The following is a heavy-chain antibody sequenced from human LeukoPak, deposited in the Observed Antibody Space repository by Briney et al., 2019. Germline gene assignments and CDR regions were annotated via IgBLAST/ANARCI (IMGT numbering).Heavy chain of an antibody. CDR3: ARSPHGGSSRFDY. CDR1: GGSISSSSYY. J-gene: IGHJ4*02. CDR2: IYYSGST. V-gene: IGHV4-39*07. D-gene: IGHD1-26*01. Sequence: SETLSLTCTVSGGSISSSSYYWGWIRQPPGKGLEWIGSIYYSGSTNYNPSLKSRVTISVDTSKNQFSLKLSSVTAADTAVYYCARSPHGGSSRFDYWGQGTLVTVSS.